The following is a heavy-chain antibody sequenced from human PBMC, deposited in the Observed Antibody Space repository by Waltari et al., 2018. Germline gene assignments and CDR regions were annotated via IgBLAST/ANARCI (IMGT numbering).Heavy chain of an antibody. J-gene: IGHJ4*02. D-gene: IGHD2-21*01. CDR2: INHSGST. CDR1: GGSFSGYY. Sequence: QVQLQQWGAGLLKPSETLSLTCAVYGGSFSGYYWSWIRQPPGKGLEWIGEINHSGSTNYNPSLKSRVTISVDTSKNQFSLKLSSVTAADTAVYYCARGIWGAGPSYWGQGTLVTVSS. V-gene: IGHV4-34*01. CDR3: ARGIWGAGPSY.